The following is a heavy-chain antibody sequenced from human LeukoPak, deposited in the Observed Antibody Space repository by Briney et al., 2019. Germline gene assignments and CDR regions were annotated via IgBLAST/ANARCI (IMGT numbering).Heavy chain of an antibody. V-gene: IGHV3-11*01. CDR3: ARSEGDSSGYYPVYYYYYMDV. D-gene: IGHD3-22*01. Sequence: GGSLRLSCAASGFTFDDYGMSWIRQAPGKGLEWVSYISSSGSTIYYADSVKGRFTISRDNAKNSLYLQMNSLRAEDTAVYYCARSEGDSSGYYPVYYYYYMDVWGKGTTVTVSS. CDR2: ISSSGSTI. CDR1: GFTFDDYG. J-gene: IGHJ6*03.